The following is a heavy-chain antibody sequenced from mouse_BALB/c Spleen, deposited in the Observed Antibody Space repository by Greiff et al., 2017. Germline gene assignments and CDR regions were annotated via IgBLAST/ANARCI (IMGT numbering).Heavy chain of an antibody. J-gene: IGHJ4*01. CDR1: GFSLTSYG. CDR3: ARGGYDVYYAMDY. V-gene: IGHV2-9*02. D-gene: IGHD2-2*01. Sequence: VMLVESGPGLVAPSQSLSITCTVSGFSLTSYGVHWVRQPPGKGLEWLGVIWAGGSTNYNSALMSRLSISKDNSKSQVFLKMNSLQTDDTAMYYCARGGYDVYYAMDYWGQGTSVTVSS. CDR2: IWAGGST.